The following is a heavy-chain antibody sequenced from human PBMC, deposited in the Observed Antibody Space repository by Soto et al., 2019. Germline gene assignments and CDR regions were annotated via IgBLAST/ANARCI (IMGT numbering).Heavy chain of an antibody. CDR3: ARDYYDSSGYSPFDY. CDR1: GFTFSSYC. J-gene: IGHJ4*02. V-gene: IGHV3-33*08. CDR2: IWYDGSNK. Sequence: PGASLRIACSASGFTFSSYCMHWVRQAPGKGLEWVAVIWYDGSNKYYVDSVKGRFTISRDNSKNTLYLQMNSLRAEDTAVYYCARDYYDSSGYSPFDYWGQGTLVTVSS. D-gene: IGHD3-22*01.